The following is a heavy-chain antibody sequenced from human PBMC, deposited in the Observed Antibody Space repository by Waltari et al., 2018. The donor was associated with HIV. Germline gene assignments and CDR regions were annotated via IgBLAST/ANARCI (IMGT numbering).Heavy chain of an antibody. Sequence: QVQLQESGPGLVKPSETLSLTCTVPGGSISSYYWSWIRQPPGKGLEWIGYIYYSGSTNYNPSLKSRVTISVDTSKNQFSLKLSSVTAADTAVYYCARGRSHCSSTSCYPPLYYGMDVWGQGTTVTVSS. CDR2: IYYSGST. CDR1: GGSISSYY. CDR3: ARGRSHCSSTSCYPPLYYGMDV. D-gene: IGHD2-2*01. V-gene: IGHV4-59*01. J-gene: IGHJ6*02.